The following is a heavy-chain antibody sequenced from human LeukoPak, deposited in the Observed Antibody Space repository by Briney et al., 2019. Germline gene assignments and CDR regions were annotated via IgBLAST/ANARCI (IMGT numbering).Heavy chain of an antibody. CDR2: IYHSGST. J-gene: IGHJ4*02. Sequence: SDTLSLTCTVSGYSISSGYYWGWIRQPPGKGLEWIGSIYHSGSTYYNPSLKSRVTISVDTSKNQFSLKLSSVTAADTAVYYCASLPDYYDSSGPFFDYWGQGTLVTVSS. D-gene: IGHD3-22*01. CDR3: ASLPDYYDSSGPFFDY. CDR1: GYSISSGYY. V-gene: IGHV4-38-2*02.